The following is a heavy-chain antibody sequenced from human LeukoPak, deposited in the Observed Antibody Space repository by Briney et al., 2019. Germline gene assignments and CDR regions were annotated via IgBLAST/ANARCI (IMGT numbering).Heavy chain of an antibody. D-gene: IGHD3-22*01. J-gene: IGHJ4*02. CDR3: AKSDSSDYFVPHGNLDK. V-gene: IGHV3-23*01. Sequence: GGSLRLSCAASGFTFDDYGMSWVRQAPGKGLEWVSGISSSDGTTYYADSVKGRFIISRDNSKSTLYLLMNTLRAEDRAVYYCAKSDSSDYFVPHGNLDKWGQGTLVTVTS. CDR1: GFTFDDYG. CDR2: ISSSDGTT.